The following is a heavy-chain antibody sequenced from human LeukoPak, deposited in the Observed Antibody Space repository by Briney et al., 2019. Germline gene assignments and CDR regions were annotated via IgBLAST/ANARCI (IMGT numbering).Heavy chain of an antibody. V-gene: IGHV4-4*07. CDR3: AGGGKATVVTM. D-gene: IGHD4-23*01. CDR2: VYSSGNT. CDR1: GGSINSYY. Sequence: TSETLSLTCTVSGGSINSYYWSWIRQPAGKGLEWIGRVYSSGNTNYNPSLKSRVSMSVDTSKNQFSLKLTSVTAADTAVYYCAGGGKATVVTMWGQGILVTVSS. J-gene: IGHJ4*02.